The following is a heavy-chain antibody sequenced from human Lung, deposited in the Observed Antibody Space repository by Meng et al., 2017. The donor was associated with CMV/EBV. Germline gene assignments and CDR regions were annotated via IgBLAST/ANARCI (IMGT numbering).Heavy chain of an antibody. CDR1: GGSINSGGYY. CDR2: IYHSGTT. D-gene: IGHD3-22*01. V-gene: IGHV4-31*03. CDR3: ARAQYYYDSSAFFEY. Sequence: XXSLXXTVSGGSINSGGYYWSWIRQHPGKGLEWIGHIYHSGTTSYNPSLKSRVSISVDTSKKQFSLKLSSTTAADTAVYYCARAQYYYDSSAFFEYWGQGXLVTVSS. J-gene: IGHJ4*02.